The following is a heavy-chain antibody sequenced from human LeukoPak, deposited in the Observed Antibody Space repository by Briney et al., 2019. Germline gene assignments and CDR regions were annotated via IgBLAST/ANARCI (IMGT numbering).Heavy chain of an antibody. J-gene: IGHJ2*01. Sequence: PSQTLSLTCTVSGGSISSDNYYWGWIRQPPGKGLEWIGSIYYSGSTYSNPSLKSRVTTSVDTSKNQFSLKLRSVTAADTAVYYCARHQHDYGQYWYFDLWGRGTLVTVSS. CDR2: IYYSGST. CDR3: ARHQHDYGQYWYFDL. CDR1: GGSISSDNYY. D-gene: IGHD4-17*01. V-gene: IGHV4-39*01.